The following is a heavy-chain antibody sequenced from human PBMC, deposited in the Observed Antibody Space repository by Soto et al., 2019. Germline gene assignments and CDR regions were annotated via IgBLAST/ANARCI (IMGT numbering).Heavy chain of an antibody. V-gene: IGHV3-49*03. D-gene: IGHD5-18*01. CDR2: IRSQPYGGTT. CDR3: ARVVDTAMVGDY. CDR1: GFTFGDYA. J-gene: IGHJ4*02. Sequence: PGGSLRLSCSASGFTFGDYAPSWFRQAPGKGLEWVGFIRSQPYGGTTEYAASVRGRFTISRDDSNGIAYLQMNSLKTEDTAVFYCARVVDTAMVGDYWGQGTMVTVSS.